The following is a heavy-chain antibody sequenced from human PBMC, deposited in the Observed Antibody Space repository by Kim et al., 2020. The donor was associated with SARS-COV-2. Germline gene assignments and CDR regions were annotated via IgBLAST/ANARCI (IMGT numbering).Heavy chain of an antibody. D-gene: IGHD6-13*01. V-gene: IGHV1-2*04. CDR3: ARGPWPGIECPD. CDR2: INPNSGGT. CDR1: GYTFTGYY. J-gene: IGHJ4*02. Sequence: ASVKVSCKASGYTFTGYYMHWVRQAPGQGLEWMGWINPNSGGTNYAQKFQGWVTMTRDTSISTAYMELSRLRSDDTAVYYCARGPWPGIECPDWGQGTLVTVSS.